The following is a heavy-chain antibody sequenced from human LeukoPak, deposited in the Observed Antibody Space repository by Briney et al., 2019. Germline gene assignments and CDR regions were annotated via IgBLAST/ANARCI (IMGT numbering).Heavy chain of an antibody. D-gene: IGHD6-13*01. CDR3: ARERQQLVPAIDAFDI. Sequence: PGGSLRLSCVASGFTFTNFALHWVRQAPGKGLEWVALIAFDGSEKYYADSVKGRFTISRDNSKNTLYLQLNSLTSEDTAVYYCARERQQLVPAIDAFDIWGQGTMVTVSS. J-gene: IGHJ3*02. CDR2: IAFDGSEK. CDR1: GFTFTNFA. V-gene: IGHV3-30*04.